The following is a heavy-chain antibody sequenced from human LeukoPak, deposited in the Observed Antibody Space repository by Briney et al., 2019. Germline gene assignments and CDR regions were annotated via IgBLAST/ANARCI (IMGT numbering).Heavy chain of an antibody. D-gene: IGHD2-21*02. CDR2: ISYDGSNK. Sequence: GRSLRLSCAASGFIFSTYAMHWVRQAPGKGLEWVAVISYDGSNKFYADSVKGRFTISRDDSKNTLSLQMNSLRTEDTAVYYCARDIYCGSDCFSYWGQGTLVTVSS. CDR1: GFIFSTYA. J-gene: IGHJ4*02. CDR3: ARDIYCGSDCFSY. V-gene: IGHV3-30-3*01.